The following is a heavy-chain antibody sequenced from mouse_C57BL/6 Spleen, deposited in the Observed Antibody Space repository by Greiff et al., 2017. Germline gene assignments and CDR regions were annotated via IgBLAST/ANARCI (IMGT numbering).Heavy chain of an antibody. Sequence: EVKLVESGGGLVQPKGSLKLSCAASGFTFNTYAMHWVRQAPGKGLEWVARIRSKSSNYATYYADAVKDRFTISRDDSQSMLYLKMNNLKTEDTAMYYCVRECAGPTWFAYWGQGTLVTVSA. CDR3: VRECAGPTWFAY. D-gene: IGHD3-2*02. V-gene: IGHV10-3*01. J-gene: IGHJ3*01. CDR2: IRSKSSNYAT. CDR1: GFTFNTYA.